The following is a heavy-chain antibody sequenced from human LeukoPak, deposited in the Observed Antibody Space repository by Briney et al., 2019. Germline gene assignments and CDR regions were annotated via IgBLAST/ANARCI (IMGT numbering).Heavy chain of an antibody. V-gene: IGHV3-53*01. CDR2: ISNNDVT. D-gene: IGHD1-1*01. CDR1: GITASNFY. Sequence: GGSLRLSCAASGITASNFYMMWVRQAPGKGLEWVSYISNNDVTKYADSVRGRLIISRDNSKNILYLQMNSLRVEDTAMYWCASSVTTVGAYDYWGQGAPVTVSS. CDR3: ASSVTTVGAYDY. J-gene: IGHJ4*02.